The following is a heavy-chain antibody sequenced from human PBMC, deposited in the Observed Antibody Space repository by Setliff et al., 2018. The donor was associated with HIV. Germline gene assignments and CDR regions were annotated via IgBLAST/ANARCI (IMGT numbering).Heavy chain of an antibody. V-gene: IGHV1-69*02. J-gene: IGHJ3*01. CDR1: GGTFSYYT. Sequence: SVKVSCKASGGTFSYYTFTWVRQAPGQGLEWLGRIVPLLGVPDYALKFQGRVTFTADRSTSTAYMELSSLRSEDTAVYYCARVNSDAFDVWGQGTKVTVSS. CDR3: ARVNSDAFDV. CDR2: IVPLLGVP.